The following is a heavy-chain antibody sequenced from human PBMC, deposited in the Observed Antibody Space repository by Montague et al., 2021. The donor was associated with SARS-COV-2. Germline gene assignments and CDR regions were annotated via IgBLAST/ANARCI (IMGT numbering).Heavy chain of an antibody. CDR3: ARAQNICFIANCVNYFDF. D-gene: IGHD1-1*01. CDR2: IYYSGST. CDR1: GGSISSYY. V-gene: IGHV4-59*01. Sequence: SETLSLTCTVSGGSISSYYWSWIRRPPGKGLEWIGYIYYSGSTNYNPSLKSRVTISLDAPRNHFSLRLRSLTAADTAVYYCARAQNICFIANCVNYFDFWGRGTLVTVSS. J-gene: IGHJ4*02.